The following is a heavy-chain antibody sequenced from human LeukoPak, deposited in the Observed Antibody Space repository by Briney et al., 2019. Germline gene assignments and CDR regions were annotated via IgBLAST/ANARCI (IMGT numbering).Heavy chain of an antibody. CDR1: GGTFSSYA. J-gene: IGHJ4*02. Sequence: SVKVSCKASGGTFSSYATSWVRQAPGQGLEWMGGIIPIFGTANYAQKFQGRVTITTDESTSTAYMELSSLRSEDTAVYYCARSSRYSYGLGSYYFDYWGQGTLVTVSS. D-gene: IGHD5-18*01. CDR3: ARSSRYSYGLGSYYFDY. CDR2: IIPIFGTA. V-gene: IGHV1-69*05.